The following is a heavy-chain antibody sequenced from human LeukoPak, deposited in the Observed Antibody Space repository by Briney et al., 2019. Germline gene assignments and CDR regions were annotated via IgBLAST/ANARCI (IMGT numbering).Heavy chain of an antibody. Sequence: SETLSLTCTVSGGSISSSSYYWGWIRPPPGKGLEWIGSMSYSGSTYYNPSLKSRVTISIDTSKNQFSLKLSSVTAADTAVYYCARRPGDYSNFNWFGPWGQGTLVTVSS. J-gene: IGHJ5*02. CDR3: ARRPGDYSNFNWFGP. CDR1: GGSISSSSYY. V-gene: IGHV4-39*01. D-gene: IGHD4-11*01. CDR2: MSYSGST.